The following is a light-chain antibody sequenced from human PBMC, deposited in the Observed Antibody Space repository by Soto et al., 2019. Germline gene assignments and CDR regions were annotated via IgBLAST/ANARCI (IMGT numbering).Light chain of an antibody. CDR3: QQYENSPIT. CDR1: QSITSSF. V-gene: IGKV3-20*01. Sequence: ESVLTQSPGILSLSPGERASVSCGASQSITSSFLAWYQQKPGQAPRLLIYGASSRATGIPDRFSGTGSETDFTLTINRLEPEDFAVYYCQQYENSPITFGQGTRLEIK. CDR2: GAS. J-gene: IGKJ5*01.